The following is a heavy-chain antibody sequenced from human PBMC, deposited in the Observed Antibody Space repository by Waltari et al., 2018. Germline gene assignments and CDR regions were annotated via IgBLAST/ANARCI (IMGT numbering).Heavy chain of an antibody. V-gene: IGHV4-34*01. D-gene: IGHD6-6*01. CDR3: ASPAGRYSRSPFFDY. CDR1: GGSFSGDF. CDR2: INHDGNT. J-gene: IGHJ4*02. Sequence: QVQLQQWGTRVLKPSETLSLHCAVHGGSFSGDFWAWIRQPPGKGLEWIGEINHDGNTNYNPSLKSRVSISADMSKNQFSLKVTSVTAADTAVYYCASPAGRYSRSPFFDYWGQGTLVTVSS.